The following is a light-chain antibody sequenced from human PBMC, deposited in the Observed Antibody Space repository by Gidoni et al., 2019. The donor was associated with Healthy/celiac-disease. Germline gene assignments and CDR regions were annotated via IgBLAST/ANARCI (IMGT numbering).Light chain of an antibody. V-gene: IGKV1-39*01. CDR3: QQSYSTPHT. Sequence: DIQMTQSPSSLSASVGDRVTITCRASQSISSYVNWYQQKPGKAPKLLIYAASSLQSGVPSRFSGSGAGTDSTLTISSLQPEDFATYYCQQSYSTPHTFGQGTKLEIK. CDR1: QSISSY. CDR2: AAS. J-gene: IGKJ2*01.